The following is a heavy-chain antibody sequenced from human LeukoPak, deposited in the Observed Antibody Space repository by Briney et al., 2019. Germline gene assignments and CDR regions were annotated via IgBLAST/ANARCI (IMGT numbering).Heavy chain of an antibody. D-gene: IGHD1-1*01. J-gene: IGHJ4*02. CDR2: ISVSGGRT. CDR1: GFTFSTYA. Sequence: GGSLSLSCEASGFTFSTYAMSWVRHVPGKGLEWVSLISVSGGRTDYADSVKGRFTISRDNSRNTLFLQMNNLRAEDTAVFYCAKSDGDIWNAFDHWGQGTLVTVSS. CDR3: AKSDGDIWNAFDH. V-gene: IGHV3-23*01.